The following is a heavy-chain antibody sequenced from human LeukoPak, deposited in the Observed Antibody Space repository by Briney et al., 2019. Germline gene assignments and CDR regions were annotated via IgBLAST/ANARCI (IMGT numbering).Heavy chain of an antibody. Sequence: GASVKVSCKASGYTFTGYYMHWVRQAPGQGLEWMGWISGYNGNTNHAQKLQGRVTMTTDTSTSTAYMELRSLRSDDTAVYYCARDYLNSGFSPEYYWGQGTLVTVSS. D-gene: IGHD3-22*01. CDR3: ARDYLNSGFSPEYY. J-gene: IGHJ4*02. CDR2: ISGYNGNT. V-gene: IGHV1-18*04. CDR1: GYTFTGYY.